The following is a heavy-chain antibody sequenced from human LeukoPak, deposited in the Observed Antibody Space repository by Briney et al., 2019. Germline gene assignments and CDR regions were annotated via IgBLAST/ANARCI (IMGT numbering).Heavy chain of an antibody. D-gene: IGHD6-19*01. CDR3: ARDQSAYSSGWYSNFDY. CDR2: IYHSGST. J-gene: IGHJ4*02. CDR1: GYSISSGYY. V-gene: IGHV4-38-2*02. Sequence: PSETLSLTCAVSGYSISSGYYWGWIRQPPGKGLEWIGSIYHSGSTYYNPSLKSRVTISVDTSKNQFSLKLSSVTAADTAVYYCARDQSAYSSGWYSNFDYWGQGTPVTVSS.